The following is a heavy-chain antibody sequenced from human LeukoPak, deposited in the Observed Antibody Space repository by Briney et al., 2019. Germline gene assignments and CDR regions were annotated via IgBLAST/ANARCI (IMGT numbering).Heavy chain of an antibody. CDR3: ARVGSHIAGAGTDY. CDR1: GYTVTSYY. D-gene: IGHD6-13*01. V-gene: IGHV1-46*04. CDR2: INPSVGST. Sequence: ASVKVSCKASGYTVTSYYMRWGRQAAGQGREWMGIINPSVGSTSYAQKLQGRGTMTRDTSTRTVYMELSCLRSQDTAVYHCARVGSHIAGAGTDYWGQGTLVTVSS. J-gene: IGHJ4*02.